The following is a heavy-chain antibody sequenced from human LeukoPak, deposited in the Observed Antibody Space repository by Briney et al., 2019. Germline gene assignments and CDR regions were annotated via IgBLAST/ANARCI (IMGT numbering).Heavy chain of an antibody. V-gene: IGHV3-20*04. J-gene: IGHJ4*02. CDR2: INWNGGST. Sequence: GGSLRLSCAASRFTFSTYWMHWVRHAPGKGLEWVSGINWNGGSTGYADSVKGRFTISRDNAKNSLYLQMNSLRAEDTALYYCAGGSSGYYPVDYWGQGTLVTVSS. CDR3: AGGSSGYYPVDY. CDR1: RFTFSTYW. D-gene: IGHD3-22*01.